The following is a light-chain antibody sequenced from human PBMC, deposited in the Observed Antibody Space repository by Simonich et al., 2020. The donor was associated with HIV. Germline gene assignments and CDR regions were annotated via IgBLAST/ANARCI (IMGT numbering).Light chain of an antibody. J-gene: IGKJ1*01. CDR1: QNIYKY. CDR3: QQYYSTPPT. Sequence: DIQMTQSPSSLSASVGDRVTITCRASQNIYKYLNWYQQKPGKAPKLLIYAASSLQSGVPSRFSGSGSGTDFTLTISSLQPEDFATYYCQQYYSTPPTFGQGTKVEIK. CDR2: AAS. V-gene: IGKV1-39*01.